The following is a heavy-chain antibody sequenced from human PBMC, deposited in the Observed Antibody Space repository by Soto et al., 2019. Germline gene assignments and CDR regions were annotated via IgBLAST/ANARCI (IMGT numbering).Heavy chain of an antibody. CDR2: VSGSGDST. CDR3: ATSNYGERD. J-gene: IGHJ4*02. V-gene: IGHV3-23*01. D-gene: IGHD3-10*01. Sequence: ELQVLDSGGGLVQPGGSLRLTCAASGFTLSEYGTSWVRQAPGKGLEWVSFVSGSGDSTYYTDSVKGRFTISRDSSKNTVCLQINSLRAEDTAVYYCATSNYGERDWGQGSLGTV. CDR1: GFTLSEYG.